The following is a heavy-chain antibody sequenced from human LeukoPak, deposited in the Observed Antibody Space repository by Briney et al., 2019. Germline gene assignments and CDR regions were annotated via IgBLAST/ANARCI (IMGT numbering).Heavy chain of an antibody. Sequence: GASVKVSCKASGYTFTDYYIHWVRQAPGQGLEWMGWINPNSGGTNYAQKFQGRVTMTRDTSISTAYMELSGLRSDDTAVYYCARSNDYYLLTWAFDIWGQGTMVTVSS. CDR3: ARSNDYYLLTWAFDI. CDR1: GYTFTDYY. V-gene: IGHV1-2*02. CDR2: INPNSGGT. J-gene: IGHJ3*02. D-gene: IGHD2/OR15-2a*01.